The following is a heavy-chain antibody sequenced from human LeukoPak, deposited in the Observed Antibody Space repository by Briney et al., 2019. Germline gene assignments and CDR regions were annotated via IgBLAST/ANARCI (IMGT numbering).Heavy chain of an antibody. CDR3: ARGSSGWYSIDY. CDR1: GGSISSGGYS. D-gene: IGHD6-19*01. Sequence: PSETLSLTCAVSGGSISSGGYSWSWIRQPPGKGLEWIGYIYHSGSTYYNPSLKSRVTISVDTSKNQFSLKLTSVTAADTAVYYCARGSSGWYSIDYWGQGTLVTVSS. V-gene: IGHV4-30-2*01. CDR2: IYHSGST. J-gene: IGHJ4*02.